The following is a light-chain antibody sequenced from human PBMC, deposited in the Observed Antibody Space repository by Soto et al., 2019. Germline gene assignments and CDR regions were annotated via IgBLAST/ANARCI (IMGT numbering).Light chain of an antibody. Sequence: QSALTQPPSVSGAPGQRVTLSCTGNSSNIGAGYDVHWYQQLPGTAPKLLIYGNNNRPSGVPDRFSGSKSDTSASLAITGLQADDEADYYCQSYDSILSGSVFGGGTKLTVL. CDR3: QSYDSILSGSV. J-gene: IGLJ3*02. CDR2: GNN. V-gene: IGLV1-40*01. CDR1: SSNIGAGYD.